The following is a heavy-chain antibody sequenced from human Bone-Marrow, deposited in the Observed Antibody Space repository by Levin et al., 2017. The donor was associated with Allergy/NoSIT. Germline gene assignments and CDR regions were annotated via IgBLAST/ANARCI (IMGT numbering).Heavy chain of an antibody. CDR1: GFSFSNYG. CDR3: AKGAMSTNFDH. Sequence: GGSLRLSCAASGFSFSNYGMSWVRQAPGKGPEWVSSISSDGFGIFYANSVKGRFTVSRDNSKNTLYLQMNGLIVDDTAVYYCAKGAMSTNFDHWGQGALAIVSS. J-gene: IGHJ4*02. V-gene: IGHV3-23*01. CDR2: ISSDGFGI.